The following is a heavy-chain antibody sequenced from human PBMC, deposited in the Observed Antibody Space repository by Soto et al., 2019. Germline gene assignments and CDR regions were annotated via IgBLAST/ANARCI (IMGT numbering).Heavy chain of an antibody. D-gene: IGHD2-15*01. CDR1: GYTFTSYY. V-gene: IGHV1-46*01. Sequence: ASVKVSCKASGYTFTSYYMHWVRQAPGQGLEWMGIINPSGGSTSYAQKFQGRVTMTRDTSTSTVYMELSSLRSEDTAVYYCARGVSPGYCSGGSCYLSVEKVYYFDDWGQGTLVTVSS. CDR2: INPSGGST. CDR3: ARGVSPGYCSGGSCYLSVEKVYYFDD. J-gene: IGHJ4*02.